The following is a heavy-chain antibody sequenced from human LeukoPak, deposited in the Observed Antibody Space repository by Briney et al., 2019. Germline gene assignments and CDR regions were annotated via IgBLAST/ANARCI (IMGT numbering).Heavy chain of an antibody. V-gene: IGHV1-2*02. D-gene: IGHD5-18*01. Sequence: ASVKVSCKASGYTFTGYYMHWVRQAPGQGLEWMGWINPNSGGTNYAQKFQGRGTMTRDTSISTAYMELSRLRSDDTAVYYCARVIVDTAISYYYYMDVWGKGTTVTVSS. CDR3: ARVIVDTAISYYYYMDV. CDR2: INPNSGGT. CDR1: GYTFTGYY. J-gene: IGHJ6*03.